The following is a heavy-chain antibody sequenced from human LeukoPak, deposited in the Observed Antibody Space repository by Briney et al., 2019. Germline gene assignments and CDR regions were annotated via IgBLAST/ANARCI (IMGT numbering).Heavy chain of an antibody. V-gene: IGHV4-34*01. J-gene: IGHJ6*02. Sequence: SETLSLTCAVYGGSFSGYYWSWIRQPPEKGLEWIGEINHSGSTNYNPSLKSRVTISVDTSKNQFSLKLSSVTAADTAVYYCARSSSISVVVPAANSYYYYGMDVWGQGTTVTVSS. D-gene: IGHD2-2*01. CDR3: ARSSSISVVVPAANSYYYYGMDV. CDR2: INHSGST. CDR1: GGSFSGYY.